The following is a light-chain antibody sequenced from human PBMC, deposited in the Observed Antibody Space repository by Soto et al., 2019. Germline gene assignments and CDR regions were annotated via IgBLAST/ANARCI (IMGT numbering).Light chain of an antibody. Sequence: EIVLTQSPATLSLSPGERATLSCRASQSVSSYLAWYQQKPGQAPRLLIYDASNRATGIPARFSGSGSGTDFTLTISSLEPEEGAVYYCQQRRNAPLLPFAGGPKVDIK. J-gene: IGKJ4*01. CDR3: QQRRNAPLLP. CDR2: DAS. V-gene: IGKV3-11*01. CDR1: QSVSSY.